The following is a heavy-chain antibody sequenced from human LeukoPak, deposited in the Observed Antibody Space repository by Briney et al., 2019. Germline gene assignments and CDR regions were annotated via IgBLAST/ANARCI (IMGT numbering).Heavy chain of an antibody. J-gene: IGHJ4*02. Sequence: GGSLRLSCPASGFTLSSYAMSWVRQAPKRGREWVSAISGSGGSTYYADSVKSRFTNSRDNSKNTLYLQMNSLRAEDTAVYYCAKLGGATPYFDCWGQGTLVTVSS. D-gene: IGHD1-26*01. CDR2: ISGSGGST. CDR1: GFTLSSYA. V-gene: IGHV3-23*01. CDR3: AKLGGATPYFDC.